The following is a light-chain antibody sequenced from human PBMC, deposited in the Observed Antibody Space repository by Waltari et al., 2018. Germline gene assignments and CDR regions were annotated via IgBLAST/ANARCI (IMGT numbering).Light chain of an antibody. CDR2: WAS. CDR1: KSVLYSSDNKNY. CDR3: QQYYSTPYT. Sequence: DLVMTQSPDSLAVSLGERTSINCKASKSVLYSSDNKNYLAWYRQKPGQPPNLLIYWASTRESGVPGRFSGSGSGTDFTLTISSLQAEDVAVYYCQQYYSTPYTFGQGTKLEIK. J-gene: IGKJ2*01. V-gene: IGKV4-1*01.